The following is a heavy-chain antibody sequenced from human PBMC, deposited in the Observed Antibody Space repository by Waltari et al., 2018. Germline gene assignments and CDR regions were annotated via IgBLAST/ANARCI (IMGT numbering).Heavy chain of an antibody. J-gene: IGHJ4*02. CDR1: GFTFSSYA. Sequence: EVQLLESGGGLVQPGGSLTLSCAASGFTFSSYAMSWVRQAPGKGLGLGSGISGRGGTTYYADAVKGRFTISRDNSKSTLYLQSNSLRAEDTAVYYCAKGSSGWYQIDYWGQGALVTVSS. CDR2: ISGRGGTT. D-gene: IGHD6-19*01. CDR3: AKGSSGWYQIDY. V-gene: IGHV3-23*01.